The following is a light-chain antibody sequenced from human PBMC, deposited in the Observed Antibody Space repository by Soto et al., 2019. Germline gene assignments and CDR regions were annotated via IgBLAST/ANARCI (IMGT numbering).Light chain of an antibody. CDR2: DTS. CDR1: QSLTNSY. V-gene: IGKV3-20*01. Sequence: TQIQNTGTLSRRNRATLSCGASQSLTNSYIAWYQVKPGQAPRLLIYDTSSRATGIPDRFSGSESGTRFTLAISAFEPKDFSEFDRRGSRPTYMVIGRGARL. J-gene: IGKJ5*01. CDR3: RGSRPTYMV.